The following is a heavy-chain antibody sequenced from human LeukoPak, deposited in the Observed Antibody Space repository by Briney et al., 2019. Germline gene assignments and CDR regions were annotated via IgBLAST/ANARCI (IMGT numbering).Heavy chain of an antibody. V-gene: IGHV4-4*02. Sequence: PSGTLSLTCAVSGGSISSSNWWCWVRQPPGKGLEWIGEIYHSGSTNYNPSLKSRITISVDTSKNHFSLKLSSVTAADTAVYYCARANYYDSSGYYYNAFDIWGQGTMVTVSS. D-gene: IGHD3-22*01. CDR1: GGSISSSNW. J-gene: IGHJ3*02. CDR2: IYHSGST. CDR3: ARANYYDSSGYYYNAFDI.